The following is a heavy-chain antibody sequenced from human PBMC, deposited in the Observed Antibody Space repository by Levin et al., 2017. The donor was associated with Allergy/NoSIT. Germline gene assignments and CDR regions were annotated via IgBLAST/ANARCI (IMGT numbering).Heavy chain of an antibody. CDR3: AKGGGAIWFGSPGSPGGMDV. Sequence: GGSLRLSCAASGFTFSSYAMSWVRQAPGKGLEWVSAISGSGGSTYYADSVKGRFTISRDNSKNTLYLQMNSLRAEDTAVYYCAKGGGAIWFGSPGSPGGMDVWGQGTTVTVSS. CDR1: GFTFSSYA. J-gene: IGHJ6*02. CDR2: ISGSGGST. V-gene: IGHV3-23*01. D-gene: IGHD3-10*01.